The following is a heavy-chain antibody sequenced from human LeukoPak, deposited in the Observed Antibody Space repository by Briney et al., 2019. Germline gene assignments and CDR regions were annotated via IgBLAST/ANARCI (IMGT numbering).Heavy chain of an antibody. Sequence: GASVKVSCKASGGTFSSYAISWVRQAPGQGLEWMAWIDPRSGATKCTQKFQGRVTMTRDTSITTVYLELNGLTFDDTAVYYCATDNYGTLDYWGQGTLVTVSS. V-gene: IGHV1-2*02. CDR2: IDPRSGAT. CDR3: ATDNYGTLDY. J-gene: IGHJ4*02. CDR1: GGTFSSYA. D-gene: IGHD3-10*01.